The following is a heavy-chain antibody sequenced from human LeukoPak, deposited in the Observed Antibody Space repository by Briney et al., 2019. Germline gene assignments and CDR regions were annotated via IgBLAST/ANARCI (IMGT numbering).Heavy chain of an antibody. J-gene: IGHJ6*03. CDR3: ARGASYGYYYYMDV. V-gene: IGHV1-18*01. D-gene: IGHD5-18*01. Sequence: ASVKVSCQASGYTFTRIGITWVRQAPGQGLEWMGWISPYNGNTNYAQNLQGRVTMTTDTSTSTAYMELRSLRSDDTAVYYCARGASYGYYYYMDVWGKGTTVTVSS. CDR1: GYTFTRIG. CDR2: ISPYNGNT.